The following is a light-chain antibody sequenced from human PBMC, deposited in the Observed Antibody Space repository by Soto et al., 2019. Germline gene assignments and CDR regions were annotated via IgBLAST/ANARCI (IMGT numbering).Light chain of an antibody. J-gene: IGLJ1*01. CDR3: CSYAGSGTDI. Sequence: QSVLTQPASVSASPGQSITISCTGTSSDVGTYNLVSWYQQSPGKAPKLIIYEGTKRPSGVSNRFSGSKSGSTASLTITGVQAEDEADYYCCSYAGSGTDIFGSGTKLTVL. V-gene: IGLV2-23*01. CDR2: EGT. CDR1: SSDVGTYNL.